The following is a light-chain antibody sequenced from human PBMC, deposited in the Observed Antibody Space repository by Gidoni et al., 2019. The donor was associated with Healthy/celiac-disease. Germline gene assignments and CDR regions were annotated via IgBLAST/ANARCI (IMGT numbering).Light chain of an antibody. CDR2: AAS. J-gene: IGKJ2*04. Sequence: DIQMTQSPSSLSASVGDRVTITCRASQCISNYLAWYQQKPGKVPKLLIYAASTLQSGVPSRFSGSGSGTDFTLTISSLQPEDVATYYCQKYNCAPRSFGQGTKLEIK. CDR1: QCISNY. CDR3: QKYNCAPRS. V-gene: IGKV1-27*01.